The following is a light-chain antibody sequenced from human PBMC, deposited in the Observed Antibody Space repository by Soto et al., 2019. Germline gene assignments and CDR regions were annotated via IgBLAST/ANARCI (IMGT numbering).Light chain of an antibody. V-gene: IGKV3-11*01. CDR2: DAS. Sequence: EIVLTQSPATLSLSPGERATLSCRASQSVSSYLAWYQQKPGQAPRLLIYDASNRATGIPARFSGSGSGTDFTLTISSLEPEDFAEYYCQQRSNWPPFTFGQGTKLEIK. CDR3: QQRSNWPPFT. CDR1: QSVSSY. J-gene: IGKJ2*01.